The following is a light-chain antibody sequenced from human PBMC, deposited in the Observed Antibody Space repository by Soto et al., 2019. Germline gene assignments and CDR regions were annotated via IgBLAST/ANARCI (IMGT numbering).Light chain of an antibody. CDR1: SSNIGNNY. V-gene: IGLV1-51*01. Sequence: QSVLTQPPSVSAAPGQKVTIPCSGSSSNIGNNYVSWYQQLPGTAPKLLIYDNNKRPSGIPDRFSGSKSGTSATLGITGLQAGDEADYYCGTWDSSLSAVFGGETKLTVL. CDR2: DNN. CDR3: GTWDSSLSAV. J-gene: IGLJ3*02.